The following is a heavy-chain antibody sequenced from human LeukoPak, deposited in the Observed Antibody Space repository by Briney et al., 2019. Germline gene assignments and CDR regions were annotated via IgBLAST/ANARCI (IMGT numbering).Heavy chain of an antibody. CDR1: GFTFNSYA. V-gene: IGHV3-23*01. CDR2: ISSSGGST. Sequence: PGGSLRLSCAASGFTFNSYAMSWVRQAPGKGLEWVSSISSSGGSTYYVDSVKGRFTISRDNSKNTLHLQMSSLRAEDTAVYYCAESPMTRVTTGGFDFWGQGTLVTVSS. CDR3: AESPMTRVTTGGFDF. J-gene: IGHJ4*02. D-gene: IGHD4-17*01.